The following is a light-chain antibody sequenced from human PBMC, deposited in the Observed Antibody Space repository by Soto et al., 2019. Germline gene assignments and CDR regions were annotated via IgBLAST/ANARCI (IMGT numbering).Light chain of an antibody. J-gene: IGLJ3*02. CDR1: NSNIGSNS. Sequence: QSVLTQSPSASGTPGQRVTISCSGSNSNIGSNSVTWYQQLPETAPKLLINSNDQRPSGVPDRFSGSKSGTSASLVIRGLQSEDEADYYCATWDDSLTGWVFGGGTKVTVL. CDR3: ATWDDSLTGWV. V-gene: IGLV1-44*01. CDR2: SND.